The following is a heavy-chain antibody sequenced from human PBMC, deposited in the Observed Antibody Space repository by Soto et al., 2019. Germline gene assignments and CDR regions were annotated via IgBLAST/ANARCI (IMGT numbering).Heavy chain of an antibody. V-gene: IGHV4-59*01. D-gene: IGHD3-9*01. Sequence: QVQLQESGPGLVKPSETLSLTCTVSGGSISSYYWSWIRQPPGKGLEWIGYTYYSGRTNYNPSLKSRVTISVDTSKHQFSLKLSSVTAADTAVYYCASDHSSVRYFDWLSHDAFDIWGQGTMVTVSS. CDR1: GGSISSYY. CDR2: TYYSGRT. J-gene: IGHJ3*02. CDR3: ASDHSSVRYFDWLSHDAFDI.